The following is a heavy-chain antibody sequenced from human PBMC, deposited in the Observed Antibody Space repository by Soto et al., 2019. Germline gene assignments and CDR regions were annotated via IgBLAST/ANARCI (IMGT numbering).Heavy chain of an antibody. J-gene: IGHJ6*02. CDR1: GFTFSSYA. Sequence: PGGSLRLSCAASGFTFSSYAMHWVRQAPGKGLEWVALISYDGSNKYYADSVKGRFTISRDNSKNTQYLQMNSPRAEDTAVYYCARSRDSGSPQDYYYGMDVWGQGTTVTVSS. D-gene: IGHD1-26*01. CDR3: ARSRDSGSPQDYYYGMDV. V-gene: IGHV3-30-3*01. CDR2: ISYDGSNK.